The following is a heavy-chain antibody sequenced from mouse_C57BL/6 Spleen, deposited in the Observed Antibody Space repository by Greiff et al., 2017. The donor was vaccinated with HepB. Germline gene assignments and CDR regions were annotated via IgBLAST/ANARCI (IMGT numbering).Heavy chain of an antibody. CDR2: IYPSDSET. V-gene: IGHV1-61*01. J-gene: IGHJ4*01. Sequence: VQLQQPGAELVRPGSSVKLSCKASGYTFTSYWMDWVKQRPGQGLAWIGNIYPSDSETHYNQKFKDKATLTVDKSSSTAYMQLSSLTSEDSAVYYCARGRLGRAMDYWGQGTSVTVSS. D-gene: IGHD4-1*01. CDR3: ARGRLGRAMDY. CDR1: GYTFTSYW.